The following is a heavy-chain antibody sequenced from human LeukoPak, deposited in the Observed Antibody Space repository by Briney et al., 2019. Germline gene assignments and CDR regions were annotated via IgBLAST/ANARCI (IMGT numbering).Heavy chain of an antibody. CDR2: IYYSGST. CDR1: GGSISSSSYY. J-gene: IGHJ6*03. V-gene: IGHV4-61*01. Sequence: PSETLSLTCTVSGGSISSSSYYWSWIRQPPGKGLEWIGYIYYSGSTNYNPSLKSRVTISVDTSKNQFSLKLSSVTAADTAVYYCARGQRYYYYYMDVWGKGTTVTVSS. CDR3: ARGQRYYYYYMDV.